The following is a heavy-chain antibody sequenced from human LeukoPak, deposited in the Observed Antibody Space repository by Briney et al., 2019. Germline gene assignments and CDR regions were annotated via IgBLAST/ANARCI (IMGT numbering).Heavy chain of an antibody. J-gene: IGHJ5*01. Sequence: GGSLRLSCAASGFTFSTYWMHWVRHIPGKGLVWLSRIHYDGTYTTYVDSVRGRFTISRDNTKSTLYLQMNSLRADDTAVYYCARGAEGHNYGELDSWGQGTLVTVPS. CDR1: GFTFSTYW. V-gene: IGHV3-74*01. CDR3: ARGAEGHNYGELDS. CDR2: IHYDGTYT. D-gene: IGHD5-18*01.